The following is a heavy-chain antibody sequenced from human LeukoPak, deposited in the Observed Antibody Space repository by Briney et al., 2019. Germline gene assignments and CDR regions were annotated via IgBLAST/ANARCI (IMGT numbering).Heavy chain of an antibody. V-gene: IGHV1-69*13. J-gene: IGHJ6*02. Sequence: ASVKVSCKASGGTFSSYAISWVRQAPGQGLEWMGGIIPIFGTAKYAQKFQGRVTITADESTSTAYMELSSLRSEDTAVYYCTTVGLTMVRGVTFYYYGMDVWGQGTTVTVSS. CDR2: IIPIFGTA. D-gene: IGHD3-10*01. CDR1: GGTFSSYA. CDR3: TTVGLTMVRGVTFYYYGMDV.